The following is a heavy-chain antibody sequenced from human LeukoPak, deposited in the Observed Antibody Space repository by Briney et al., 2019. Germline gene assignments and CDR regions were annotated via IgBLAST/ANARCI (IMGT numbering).Heavy chain of an antibody. CDR3: AKDSAKKYDDY. CDR2: ISGSDGST. J-gene: IGHJ4*02. V-gene: IGHV3-23*01. D-gene: IGHD2/OR15-2a*01. Sequence: GSLRLSCGASGFTFSSYAMSWVRQAPGKGLGWVSGISGSDGSTNYADSVKGRFTISRENSKNTLYLQMNSLRAEDTAVYYCAKDSAKKYDDYWGQGTLVTVSS. CDR1: GFTFSSYA.